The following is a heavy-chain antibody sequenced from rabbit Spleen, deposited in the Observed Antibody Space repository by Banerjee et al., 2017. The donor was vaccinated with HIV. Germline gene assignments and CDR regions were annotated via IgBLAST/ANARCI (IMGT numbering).Heavy chain of an antibody. CDR1: GFSFSSSYY. J-gene: IGHJ4*01. CDR3: ARWAAVSGGWYTFNL. D-gene: IGHD1-1*01. V-gene: IGHV1S45*01. CDR2: IYTGSSGIT. Sequence: QEQLVESGGDLVKPEGSLTLTCTASGFSFSSSYYMCWVRQAPGKGLEWITCIYTGSSGITYYANWVISRFTIASNTIQITVNLKMTSLTAADTATYFCARWAAVSGGWYTFNLWGPGTLVTVS.